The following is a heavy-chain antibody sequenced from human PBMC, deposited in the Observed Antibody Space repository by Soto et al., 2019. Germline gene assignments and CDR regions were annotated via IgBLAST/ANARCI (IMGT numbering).Heavy chain of an antibody. CDR1: GGSFSGYY. J-gene: IGHJ5*02. V-gene: IGHV4-34*01. Sequence: PSETLSLTCAVYGGSFSGYYWSWIRQPPGKGLEWIGEIYHSGSTNYNPSLKSRVTISVDTSKNQFSLKLSSVTAADTAVYYCARGRYYYGSGSYSNWFDPWGQGTLVTVSS. CDR2: IYHSGST. CDR3: ARGRYYYGSGSYSNWFDP. D-gene: IGHD3-10*01.